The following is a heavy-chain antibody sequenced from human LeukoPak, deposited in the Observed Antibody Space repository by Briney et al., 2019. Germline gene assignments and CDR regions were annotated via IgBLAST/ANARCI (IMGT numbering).Heavy chain of an antibody. Sequence: GGSLRLSCAASGFTFSSYWISWVRQAPGKGLEWVANIKQDGSEKYYVDSVKGRFTISRDNAKNSLYLQMNSLRAEDTAVYYCARRGWNRANDYWGQGTMVTISS. D-gene: IGHD1-1*01. J-gene: IGHJ4*02. CDR1: GFTFSSYW. V-gene: IGHV3-7*01. CDR2: IKQDGSEK. CDR3: ARRGWNRANDY.